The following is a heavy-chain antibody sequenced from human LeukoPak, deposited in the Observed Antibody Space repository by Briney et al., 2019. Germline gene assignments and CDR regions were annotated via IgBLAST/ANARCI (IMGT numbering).Heavy chain of an antibody. J-gene: IGHJ4*02. V-gene: IGHV4-39*01. CDR1: GGSFSSSSYY. Sequence: SETLSLTCSVSGGSFSSSSYYWGWIRQPPGKGLEWIGNIYYRGNTYYSPSLKSRVTISVDASTNQFSLKLGSVTAADTGVYYCARDNGDYGFDYWGQGALVTVSS. CDR3: ARDNGDYGFDY. CDR2: IYYRGNT. D-gene: IGHD4-17*01.